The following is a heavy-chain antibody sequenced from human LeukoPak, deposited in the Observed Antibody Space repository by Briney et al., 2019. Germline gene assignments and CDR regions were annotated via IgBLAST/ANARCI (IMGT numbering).Heavy chain of an antibody. V-gene: IGHV3-11*04. D-gene: IGHD6-19*01. CDR2: ITSSGSTI. Sequence: GGSLRLSCAASGFTFSDSYMSWIRQAPGKGLEWVSYITSSGSTIYYADSVKGRFTISRDNAKNSLYLQMNSLRAEDTAVYYCTRVLYSSGWYGDHYWGQGTLVTVSS. J-gene: IGHJ4*02. CDR1: GFTFSDSY. CDR3: TRVLYSSGWYGDHY.